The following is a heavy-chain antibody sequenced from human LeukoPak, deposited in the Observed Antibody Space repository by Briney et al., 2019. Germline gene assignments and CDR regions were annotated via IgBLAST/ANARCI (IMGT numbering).Heavy chain of an antibody. V-gene: IGHV4-34*01. CDR2: INHSGST. J-gene: IGHJ6*02. CDR1: GGSFSGYY. Sequence: SETLSLTCAVYGGSFSGYYWSWIRQPPGKGLEWLGEINHSGSTNYNPSLKSRVTISVDTSKNQFSLKLSSVTAADTAVYYCARRGWTAWYYYGMDVWGQGTTVTVSS. CDR3: ARRGWTAWYYYGMDV. D-gene: IGHD3/OR15-3a*01.